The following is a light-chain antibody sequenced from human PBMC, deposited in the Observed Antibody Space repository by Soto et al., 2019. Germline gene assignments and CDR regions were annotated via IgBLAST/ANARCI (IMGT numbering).Light chain of an antibody. CDR3: QQYGSSPMYS. J-gene: IGKJ2*03. CDR1: QSVTTN. Sequence: EVVMTQSPATLSVSPGERVTFSCRASQSVTTNLAWYQHKVGQAPRLLIHAASIRATGIPDRFSGSGSGTDFTLTISRLEPEDFAVYYCQQYGSSPMYSFGQGTKLEIK. CDR2: AAS. V-gene: IGKV3-20*01.